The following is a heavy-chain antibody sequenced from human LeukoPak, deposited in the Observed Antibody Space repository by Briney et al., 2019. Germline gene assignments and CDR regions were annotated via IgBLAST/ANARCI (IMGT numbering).Heavy chain of an antibody. V-gene: IGHV4-31*03. D-gene: IGHD3-22*01. CDR2: IYYSGST. CDR3: ARGPSSGYYYDY. J-gene: IGHJ4*02. Sequence: SETLCLTCTVSGGSISSGGYYWSWIRQHPGKGLEWIGYIYYSGSTYYIPSLKSRVTISVDTSKNQFSLKLSSVTAADTAVYYCARGPSSGYYYDYWGQGTLVTVSS. CDR1: GGSISSGGYY.